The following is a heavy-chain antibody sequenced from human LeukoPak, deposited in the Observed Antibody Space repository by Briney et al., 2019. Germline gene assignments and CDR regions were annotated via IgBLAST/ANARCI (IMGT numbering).Heavy chain of an antibody. CDR1: GGSISRYF. CDR3: AKHGSYCSGSSCYSRRLYYFDY. D-gene: IGHD2-2*01. J-gene: IGHJ4*02. CDR2: IYTSGRP. Sequence: SETLSLTCTVSGGSISRYFWSWIRQSPGKGREWIGDIYTSGRPNYSTSLESGVTMSVDTSKNQVSLNLSSVTAADSAVYYCAKHGSYCSGSSCYSRRLYYFDYWGQGALVSVFS. V-gene: IGHV4-4*09.